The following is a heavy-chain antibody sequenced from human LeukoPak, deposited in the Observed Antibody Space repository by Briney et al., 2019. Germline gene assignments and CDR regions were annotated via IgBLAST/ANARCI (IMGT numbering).Heavy chain of an antibody. D-gene: IGHD2/OR15-2a*01. J-gene: IGHJ4*02. Sequence: PGGSLRLSCAASGFTFSNYWMTWVRQAPEKGLEWVASIKQDGTEEYYVDSVKGRFTISRDNAKNSLYLQMNSLRAEDTAVYYCATYFHSTVNAHARFDCWGQGTLVSVSS. CDR2: IKQDGTEE. V-gene: IGHV3-7*01. CDR1: GFTFSNYW. CDR3: ATYFHSTVNAHARFDC.